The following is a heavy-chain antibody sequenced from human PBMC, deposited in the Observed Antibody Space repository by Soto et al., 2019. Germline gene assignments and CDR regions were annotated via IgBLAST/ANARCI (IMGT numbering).Heavy chain of an antibody. V-gene: IGHV5-51*01. CDR1: EYNFSTYW. Sequence: HGESLKISCKGSEYNFSTYWIAWVRQMPGKGLEWMGIIYPGDSDTRYSPSFQGQVTISADKSISTAHLQWSSLRASDTAIYYCARHYICRGGDCYYYGMDVWGQGTTVTVSS. D-gene: IGHD3-16*01. CDR3: ARHYICRGGDCYYYGMDV. J-gene: IGHJ6*02. CDR2: IYPGDSDT.